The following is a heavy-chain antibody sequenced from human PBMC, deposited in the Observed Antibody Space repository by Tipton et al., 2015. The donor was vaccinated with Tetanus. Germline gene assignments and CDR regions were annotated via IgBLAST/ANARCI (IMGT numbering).Heavy chain of an antibody. CDR1: GFTFSSYE. Sequence: SLRLSCAASGFTFSSYEMNWVRQAPGKGLEWVSYISSSGSTIYYADSVKGRFTISRDNSKNTLYLQMNSLRAEDTAVYYCAKEGIVVVPAAIGGPDAFDIWGQGTMVTVSS. CDR2: ISSSGSTI. J-gene: IGHJ3*02. D-gene: IGHD2-2*01. CDR3: AKEGIVVVPAAIGGPDAFDI. V-gene: IGHV3-48*03.